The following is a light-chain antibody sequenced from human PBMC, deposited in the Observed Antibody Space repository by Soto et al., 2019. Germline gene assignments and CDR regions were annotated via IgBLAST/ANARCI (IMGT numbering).Light chain of an antibody. CDR2: GAS. Sequence: EIVMTQSPATLSVSPGERATLSCRASQSISSNLARYQPKPGQAPRLLIYGASTRPTSIPARFSGSGSATKFTLTVSSLHSEDFAVYYCQRYINRWRTLGQGTNVDIK. V-gene: IGKV3-15*01. CDR3: QRYINRWRT. CDR1: QSISSN. J-gene: IGKJ1*01.